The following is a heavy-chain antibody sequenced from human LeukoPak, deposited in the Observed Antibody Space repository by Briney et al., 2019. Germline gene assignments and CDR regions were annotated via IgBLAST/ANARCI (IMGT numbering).Heavy chain of an antibody. D-gene: IGHD1-26*01. CDR3: ARDNLQELLPKGYFDL. CDR2: ISSSSIYI. J-gene: IGHJ2*01. CDR1: GFTFSNYS. V-gene: IGHV3-21*01. Sequence: PGGSLRLSCAASGFTFSNYSMNWVRQAPGKGLEWVSSISSSSIYINYADSLRGRFTISRDNAKNSLYLQMNSLRAEDTAVYYCARDNLQELLPKGYFDLWGRGTLVTVSS.